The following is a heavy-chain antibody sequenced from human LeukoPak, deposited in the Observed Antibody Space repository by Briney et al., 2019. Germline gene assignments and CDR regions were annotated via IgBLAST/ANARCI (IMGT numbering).Heavy chain of an antibody. V-gene: IGHV3-30*18. Sequence: GGSLRLSCAASGFTFSSYGMHWVRQAPGKGLEWVAVISYDGSNKYYADSVKGRSTISRDNSKNTLYLQMNSLRAEDTAVYYCAKDRDGRFDYWGQGTLVTVSS. CDR3: AKDRDGRFDY. CDR1: GFTFSSYG. CDR2: ISYDGSNK. D-gene: IGHD5-24*01. J-gene: IGHJ4*02.